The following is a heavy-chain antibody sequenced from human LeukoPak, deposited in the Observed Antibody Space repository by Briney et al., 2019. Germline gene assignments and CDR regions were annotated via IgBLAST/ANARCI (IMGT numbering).Heavy chain of an antibody. V-gene: IGHV3-30*02. CDR1: GFTFSSYA. CDR3: AKEKIFGVVIDY. D-gene: IGHD3-3*01. J-gene: IGHJ4*02. CDR2: IRYDGSNK. Sequence: PGGSLRLSCAASGFTFSSYAMSWVRQAPGKGLEWVAFIRYDGSNKYYADSVKGRFTISRDNSKNTLYLQMNSLRAEDTAVYYCAKEKIFGVVIDYWGQGTLVTVSS.